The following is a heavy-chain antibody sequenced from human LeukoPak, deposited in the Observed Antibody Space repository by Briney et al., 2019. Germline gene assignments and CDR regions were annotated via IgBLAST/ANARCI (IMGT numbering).Heavy chain of an antibody. V-gene: IGHV3-30*02. CDR1: GFTFSSYG. J-gene: IGHJ5*02. CDR3: AKAGDYITGFDP. Sequence: RGSLRLSCAASGFTFSSYGMHWVRQAPGKGLEWVAFIRYDGSNKYYADSVKGRFTISRDNSKNTLYLQMNSLRAEDTAVYYCAKAGDYITGFDPWGQGTLVTVSS. CDR2: IRYDGSNK. D-gene: IGHD4-17*01.